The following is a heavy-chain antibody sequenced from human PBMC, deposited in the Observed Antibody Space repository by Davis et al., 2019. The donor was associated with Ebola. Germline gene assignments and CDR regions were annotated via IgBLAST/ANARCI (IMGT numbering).Heavy chain of an antibody. D-gene: IGHD3-3*01. Sequence: GGSLRLSCAASGFTFSSYSMNWVRQAPGKGLEWVSSISSSSSYIYYADSVKGRFTISRDNAKNSLYLQMNSLRAEDTAVYYCARGDTVFGVVIPYYYYGMDVWGQGTTVTVSS. CDR1: GFTFSSYS. CDR2: ISSSSSYI. CDR3: ARGDTVFGVVIPYYYYGMDV. V-gene: IGHV3-21*01. J-gene: IGHJ6*02.